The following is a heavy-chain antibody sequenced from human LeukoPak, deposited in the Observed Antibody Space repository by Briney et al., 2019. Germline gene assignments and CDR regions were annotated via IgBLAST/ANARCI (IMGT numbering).Heavy chain of an antibody. Sequence: PSETLSLTCTVSGGSISSYYWSWIRQPPGKGLEWIGYIYYSGSTNYNPSIKSRVTISVDTSKNQFSLKLSSVTAADTAVYYCAGGIVATTFYYYYYYGMDVWGQGTTVTVSS. D-gene: IGHD5-12*01. CDR1: GGSISSYY. V-gene: IGHV4-59*08. J-gene: IGHJ6*02. CDR2: IYYSGST. CDR3: AGGIVATTFYYYYYYGMDV.